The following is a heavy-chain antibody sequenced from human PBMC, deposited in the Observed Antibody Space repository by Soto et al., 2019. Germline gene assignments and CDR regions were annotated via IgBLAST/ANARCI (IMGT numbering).Heavy chain of an antibody. CDR2: INHSGST. CDR1: GGSFSGYH. V-gene: IGHV4-34*01. Sequence: SETLSLTCALYGGSFSGYHWSWIRQPPGKGLEWIGEINHSGSTNYSPSLKSRVTISVDTSKNQFSLKLSSVTAADTAVYYCARDDPNGYYYGMDVWGQGTTVTVSS. CDR3: ARDDPNGYYYGMDV. D-gene: IGHD2-8*01. J-gene: IGHJ6*02.